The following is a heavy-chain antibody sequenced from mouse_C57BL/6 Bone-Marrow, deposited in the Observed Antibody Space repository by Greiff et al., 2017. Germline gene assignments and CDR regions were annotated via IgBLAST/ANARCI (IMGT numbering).Heavy chain of an antibody. V-gene: IGHV5-16*01. D-gene: IGHD1-1*01. Sequence: EVQLVESEGGLVQPGSSMKLSCTASGFTFSDYYMAWVRQVPEKGLEWVANINYDGSSTYYLDSLKSRFIISRDNAKNILYLQMSSLKSEDTATYYCARATVKYYYAMDYWGQGTSVTVSS. CDR2: INYDGSST. J-gene: IGHJ4*01. CDR3: ARATVKYYYAMDY. CDR1: GFTFSDYY.